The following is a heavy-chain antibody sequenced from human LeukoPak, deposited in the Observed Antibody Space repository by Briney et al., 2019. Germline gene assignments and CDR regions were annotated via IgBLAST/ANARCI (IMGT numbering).Heavy chain of an antibody. J-gene: IGHJ4*02. V-gene: IGHV3-21*01. D-gene: IGHD2-2*01. CDR2: ISSSSSYI. CDR3: ARCSVPADDY. CDR1: GFTFSSYS. Sequence: PGGSLRLSCAASGFTFSSYSMNWVRQAPGKGLEWVSSISSSSSYIYYADSVKGRFTISRDNAKISLYLQMNSLRAEDTAVYYCARCSVPADDYWGQGTLVTVSS.